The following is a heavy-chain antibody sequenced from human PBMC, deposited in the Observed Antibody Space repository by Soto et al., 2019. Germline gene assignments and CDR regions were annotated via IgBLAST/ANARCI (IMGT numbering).Heavy chain of an antibody. CDR3: ATRSSSRRESGVYDALGI. J-gene: IGHJ3*02. D-gene: IGHD2-2*01. V-gene: IGHV1-69*01. Sequence: QEQLVQSGAEVKRPGSSMKVSCKASGGTISSNSINWVRQAPGQGLEWMGGIIPMFDSTKYAQRFEGRVTITAEQSTNIVYLEVNSLSSDDSAVFYCATRSSSRRESGVYDALGIWGQGTVFTVAA. CDR2: IIPMFDST. CDR1: GGTISSNS.